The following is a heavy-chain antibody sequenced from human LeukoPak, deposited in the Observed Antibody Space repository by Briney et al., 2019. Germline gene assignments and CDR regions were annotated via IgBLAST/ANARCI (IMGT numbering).Heavy chain of an antibody. CDR2: IYYSGST. CDR3: ARERRSDYGMDV. V-gene: IGHV4-59*01. J-gene: IGHJ6*02. Sequence: PSETLSLTCTVSGGSISRYYWSWIRQPPGKGVEGVGYIYYSGSTNYNPSLKSRVTISVDTSKNQFSLKLSSVTAADTAVYYCARERRSDYGMDVWGQGTTVTVSS. CDR1: GGSISRYY.